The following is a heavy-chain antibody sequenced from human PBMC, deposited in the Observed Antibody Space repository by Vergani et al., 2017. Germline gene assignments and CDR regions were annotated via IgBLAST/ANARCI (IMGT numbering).Heavy chain of an antibody. D-gene: IGHD3-16*01. J-gene: IGHJ6*03. CDR3: ARGVMTTFGGDRWTYFYYMGV. CDR2: VYYDGST. V-gene: IGHV4-59*01. CDR1: GDSISNYY. Sequence: QVQLQESGPGLVKPSETLSLTCTISGDSISNYYWNWIRQPPGKGLEWIGYVYYDGSTNYNPSLKSRVTMSVATSKKQFSLKVSSVTAADTAVYYCARGVMTTFGGDRWTYFYYMGVWGKGTTVTVSS.